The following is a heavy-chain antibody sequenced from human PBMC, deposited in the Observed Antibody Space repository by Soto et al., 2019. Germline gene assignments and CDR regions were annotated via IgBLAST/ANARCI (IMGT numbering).Heavy chain of an antibody. CDR1: GGSIGSYY. CDR2: IYYSGST. CDR3: ARVPPRNYYYYMDV. Sequence: SETLSLTCTVSGGSIGSYYWSWIRQPPGKGLEWIGYIYYSGSTNYNPSLKSRVTISVDTSKNQFSLKLSSVTAADTAVYYCARVPPRNYYYYMDVWGKGTTVTVSS. J-gene: IGHJ6*03. V-gene: IGHV4-59*01.